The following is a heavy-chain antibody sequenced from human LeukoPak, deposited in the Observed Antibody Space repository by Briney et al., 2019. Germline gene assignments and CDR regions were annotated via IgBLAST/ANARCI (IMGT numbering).Heavy chain of an antibody. CDR3: ARDPHYDFWSGYYYMDV. J-gene: IGHJ6*03. CDR1: GFTFSSYA. Sequence: GGSLRLSCAASGFTFSSYAMHWVRQAPGKGLEYVSAISSNGGSTYYANSVKGRFTISRDNSKNTLYLQMGSLRAEDMAVYYCARDPHYDFWSGYYYMDVWGKGTTVTVSS. CDR2: ISSNGGST. D-gene: IGHD3-3*01. V-gene: IGHV3-64*01.